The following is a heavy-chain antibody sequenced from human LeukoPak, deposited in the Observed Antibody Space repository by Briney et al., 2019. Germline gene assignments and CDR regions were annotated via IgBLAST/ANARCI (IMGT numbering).Heavy chain of an antibody. V-gene: IGHV4-61*01. J-gene: IGHJ5*02. D-gene: IGHD6-13*01. Sequence: SETLSLICTVSGGSVSSGSYYWSWIRQPPGKGLEWIGYIYYSGSTNYNPSLKSRVTISVDTSKNQFSLKLSSVTAADTAVYYCARESSRRQAFDPWGQGTLVTVSS. CDR3: ARESSRRQAFDP. CDR2: IYYSGST. CDR1: GGSVSSGSYY.